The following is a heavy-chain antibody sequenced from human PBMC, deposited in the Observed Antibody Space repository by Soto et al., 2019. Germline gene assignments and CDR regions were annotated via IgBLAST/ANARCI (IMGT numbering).Heavy chain of an antibody. Sequence: HPGGSLRLSCAASGFTFSSYAMSWVRQAPGKGLEWVSYISSSSSTIYYADSVKGRFTISRDNAKNSLYLQMNSLRDEDTAVYYCARTILGYCTNGVCARPGPFDYWGQGTLVTVSS. D-gene: IGHD2-8*01. CDR3: ARTILGYCTNGVCARPGPFDY. CDR2: ISSSSSTI. CDR1: GFTFSSYA. V-gene: IGHV3-48*02. J-gene: IGHJ4*02.